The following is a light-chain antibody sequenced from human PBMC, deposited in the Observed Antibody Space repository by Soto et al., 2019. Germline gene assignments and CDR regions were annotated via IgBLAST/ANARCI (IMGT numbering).Light chain of an antibody. CDR2: SNN. V-gene: IGLV1-44*01. Sequence: QSVLTQPPSASGTPGQSVTMSCSGSSSNIGSNTVNWYQRLPGMAPKLLIYSNNHRPSGVPDRFSGSKSGTSASLAISGLQSEDEADYYCAAWDDSLNGNWVFGGGTKLTVL. CDR1: SSNIGSNT. CDR3: AAWDDSLNGNWV. J-gene: IGLJ3*02.